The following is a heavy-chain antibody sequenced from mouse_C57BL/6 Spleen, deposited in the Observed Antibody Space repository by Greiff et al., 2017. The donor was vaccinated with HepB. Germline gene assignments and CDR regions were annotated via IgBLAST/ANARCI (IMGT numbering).Heavy chain of an antibody. Sequence: QVQLQQPGAELVKPGASVKMSCKASGYTFTSYWITWVKQRPGQGLEWIGDIYPGSGSTNYNEKFKSKATLTVDTSSSTACMQLSSLTSEDSAVYYCARGTMVTTGSDYFDYWGQGTTLTVSS. D-gene: IGHD2-2*01. CDR1: GYTFTSYW. J-gene: IGHJ2*01. CDR3: ARGTMVTTGSDYFDY. V-gene: IGHV1-55*01. CDR2: IYPGSGST.